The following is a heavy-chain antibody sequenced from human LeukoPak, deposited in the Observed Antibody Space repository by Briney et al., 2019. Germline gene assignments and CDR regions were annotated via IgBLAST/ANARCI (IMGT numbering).Heavy chain of an antibody. V-gene: IGHV3-23*01. CDR3: AKDGELLWFGEFDY. J-gene: IGHJ4*02. D-gene: IGHD3-10*01. Sequence: GGSLRLSCAASGFTFSSYAMSWVRQAPGKGLEWVPAISGSGGSTYYADSVKGRFTISRDNSKNTLYLQMNSLRAEDTAVYYCAKDGELLWFGEFDYWGQGTLVTVSS. CDR2: ISGSGGST. CDR1: GFTFSSYA.